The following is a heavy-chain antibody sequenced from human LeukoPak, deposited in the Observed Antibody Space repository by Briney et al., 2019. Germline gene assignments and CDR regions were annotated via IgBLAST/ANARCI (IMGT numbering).Heavy chain of an antibody. CDR1: GFTFSSYA. CDR3: AKDTQRRSGGSCYDY. J-gene: IGHJ4*02. Sequence: AGGSLRLSCAASGFTFSSYAMSWVRQAPVKGLEWVSAISGSGGSTYYADSVKGRFTISRDNSKNTLYLQMNSLRAEDTAVYYRAKDTQRRSGGSCYDYWGQGTLVTVSS. D-gene: IGHD2-15*01. CDR2: ISGSGGST. V-gene: IGHV3-23*01.